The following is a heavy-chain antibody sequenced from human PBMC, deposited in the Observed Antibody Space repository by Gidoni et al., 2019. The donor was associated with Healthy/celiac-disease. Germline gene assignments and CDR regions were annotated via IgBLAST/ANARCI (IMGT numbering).Heavy chain of an antibody. J-gene: IGHJ3*02. CDR1: GVSFSRYY. Sequence: QVQLQESGPGPVQPSETLSLPCTVSGVSFSRYYWSWIRQPPGTGLEWIGYSYYSGSTNYHPSLKSRVTISVDTSKNQFSLKLSSVTAADTAVYYCASVMGYYDSSGSHDAFDIWGQGTMVTVSS. D-gene: IGHD3-22*01. CDR3: ASVMGYYDSSGSHDAFDI. V-gene: IGHV4-59*01. CDR2: SYYSGST.